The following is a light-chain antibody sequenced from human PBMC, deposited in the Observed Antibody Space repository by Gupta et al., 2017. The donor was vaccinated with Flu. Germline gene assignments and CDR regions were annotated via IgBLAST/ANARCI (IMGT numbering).Light chain of an antibody. CDR2: LGS. J-gene: IGKJ5*01. CDR1: QSLLHSNGYNY. CDR3: MQALQTPLT. V-gene: IGKV2-28*01. Sequence: DIVMTQSPLSLPVTPGEPASISCRSSQSLLHSNGYNYLDWYLQKPGQSPHLLIYLGSNRASGVPDRFIGSGSGTDFTLKISRVEAEDVGVYFCMQALQTPLTFGQGTQLEIK.